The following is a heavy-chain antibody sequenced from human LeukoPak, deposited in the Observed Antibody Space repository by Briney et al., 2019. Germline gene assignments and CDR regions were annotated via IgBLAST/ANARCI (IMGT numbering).Heavy chain of an antibody. J-gene: IGHJ4*02. D-gene: IGHD2-15*01. CDR3: AKFAVVPSWYFDY. CDR1: GFTFRSYA. Sequence: GGSLRLYCAASGFTFRSYAMSWVRQARGKGLEWVSAISGSGGSTYYADSVKGRFTISRDNSKNTLYLQMNSLRAEDTAVYYCAKFAVVPSWYFDYWGQGTLVTVSS. V-gene: IGHV3-23*01. CDR2: ISGSGGST.